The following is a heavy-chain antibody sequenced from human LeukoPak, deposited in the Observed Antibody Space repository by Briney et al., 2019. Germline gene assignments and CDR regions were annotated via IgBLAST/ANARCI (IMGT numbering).Heavy chain of an antibody. D-gene: IGHD2-8*01. CDR1: GFDFSRYW. CDR3: ARLKDDVTKFDY. Sequence: PGGSLRLSCAGSGFDFSRYWMAWVRQAPGKGLEWVASINQGVSRTHYVNSVKGRFTISRDNAKSSLFLQMTSLRVEDTAVYYCARLKDDVTKFDYWGQGTLVTVSS. CDR2: INQGVSRT. V-gene: IGHV3-7*01. J-gene: IGHJ4*02.